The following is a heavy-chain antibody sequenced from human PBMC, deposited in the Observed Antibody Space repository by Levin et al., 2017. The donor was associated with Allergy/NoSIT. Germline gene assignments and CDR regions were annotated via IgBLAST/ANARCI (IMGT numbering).Heavy chain of an antibody. D-gene: IGHD4-17*01. V-gene: IGHV3-30-3*01. J-gene: IGHJ3*02. CDR1: GFTFSSYA. CDR3: AKAPDGDYDLGAFDI. Sequence: GESLKISCAASGFTFSSYAMHWVRQAPGKGLEWVAVISYDGSNKYYADSVKGRFTISRDNSKNTLYLQMNSLRAEDTAVYYCAKAPDGDYDLGAFDIWGQGTMVTVSS. CDR2: ISYDGSNK.